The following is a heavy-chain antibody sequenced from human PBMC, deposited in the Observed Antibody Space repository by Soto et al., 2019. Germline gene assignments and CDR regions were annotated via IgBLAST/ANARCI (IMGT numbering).Heavy chain of an antibody. CDR1: GFTVGSRA. V-gene: IGHV3-23*01. D-gene: IGHD6-19*01. J-gene: IGHJ5*02. CDR3: AKGGLANWFDP. CDR2: ISGSGGST. Sequence: SLRLSLVGSGFTVGSRAMSWVRQAPGKGLEWVSAISGSGGSTYYADSVKGRFTISRDNSKNTLYLQMNSLRAEDTAVYYCAKGGLANWFDPWGQGTLVTVSS.